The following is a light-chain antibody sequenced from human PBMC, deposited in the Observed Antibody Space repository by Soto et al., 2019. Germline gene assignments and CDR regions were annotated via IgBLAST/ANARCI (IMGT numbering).Light chain of an antibody. Sequence: ESMLTQSPGTLSLSPGERATLSCRASQSVSTRYLAWYQQKPGQAPRLFIYGASIRATGIPDRFSGSGSGTDFTLTISRLEPEDFAVYYCHQFGSSPPAFTFGQGTKLEI. CDR3: HQFGSSPPAFT. CDR2: GAS. CDR1: QSVSTRY. V-gene: IGKV3-20*01. J-gene: IGKJ2*01.